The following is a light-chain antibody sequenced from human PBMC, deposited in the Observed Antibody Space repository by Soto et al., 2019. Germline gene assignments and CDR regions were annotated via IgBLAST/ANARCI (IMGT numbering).Light chain of an antibody. Sequence: EIVMTQSPATLSVSPGDRATLSCRASQSLTNNLAWYQQKPGQAPRLLIYGASTRASGIPARFSGSGSGTEFTLTIRSLQSEDFALYYCQHYNVWPPAFTFGPGTKVDL. CDR2: GAS. CDR1: QSLTNN. CDR3: QHYNVWPPAFT. V-gene: IGKV3-15*01. J-gene: IGKJ3*01.